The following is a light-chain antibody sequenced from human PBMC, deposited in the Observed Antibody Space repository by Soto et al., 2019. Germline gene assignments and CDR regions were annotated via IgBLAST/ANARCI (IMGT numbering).Light chain of an antibody. Sequence: SYELTQPPSVSVAPGKTARITCGGNNIGSKSVHWCQQKPGQAPVLVMHFDSDRPSGIPERFSGSNSGNTATLTISRVEAGDEADYYCQVWDSSSVQGVFGTGTQLTVL. CDR2: FDS. J-gene: IGLJ1*01. CDR3: QVWDSSSVQGV. V-gene: IGLV3-21*04. CDR1: NIGSKS.